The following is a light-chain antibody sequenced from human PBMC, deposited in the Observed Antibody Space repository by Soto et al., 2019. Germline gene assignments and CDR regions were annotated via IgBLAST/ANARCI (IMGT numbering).Light chain of an antibody. CDR2: GNS. J-gene: IGLJ2*01. Sequence: QSVLTQPPSVSGAPGQRVTISCTGSSSNIGAGYDVHWYQQLPGTAPKLLIYGNSNRPSGVPDRFSGSKSGTSASLAITGLQDEDEAAYYCQSYDSSRSDVVFGGGTKVTVL. CDR1: SSNIGAGYD. V-gene: IGLV1-40*01. CDR3: QSYDSSRSDVV.